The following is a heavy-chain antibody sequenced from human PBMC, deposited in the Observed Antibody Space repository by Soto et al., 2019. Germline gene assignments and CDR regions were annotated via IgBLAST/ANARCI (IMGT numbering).Heavy chain of an antibody. J-gene: IGHJ6*02. CDR3: ARDLSWIYSAGNWYTNEGNYGMDV. Sequence: SGKVSCRASCYTFTRYAFSWVRQAPVQGLEWMGWISVYSGKANYAQKFQDRVTMTTDTSTSTASMELRSLTSDDTAVYYCARDLSWIYSAGNWYTNEGNYGMDVWGQGTKVTVYS. D-gene: IGHD6-13*01. V-gene: IGHV1-18*01. CDR2: ISVYSGKA. CDR1: CYTFTRYA.